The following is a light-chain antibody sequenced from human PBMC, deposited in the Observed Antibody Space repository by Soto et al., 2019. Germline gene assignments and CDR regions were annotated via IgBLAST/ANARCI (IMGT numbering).Light chain of an antibody. V-gene: IGLV2-11*01. J-gene: IGLJ3*02. Sequence: QSALTQPRSVSASPGQSVTIPCSGSSSDVGGYNLVSWYQQKPGEVPKVIIYDVFKRPSGVPDRLFGSKSGNTATLTISGLQGDDEADFHCCSYAGRFIWLFGGGTKVTV. CDR3: CSYAGRFIWL. CDR2: DVF. CDR1: SSDVGGYNL.